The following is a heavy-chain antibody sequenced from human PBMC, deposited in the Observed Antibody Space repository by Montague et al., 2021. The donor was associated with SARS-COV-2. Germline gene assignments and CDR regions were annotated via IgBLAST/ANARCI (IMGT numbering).Heavy chain of an antibody. J-gene: IGHJ6*02. CDR3: ARDRDWDDWCGMDV. CDR1: GFIFSSYE. Sequence: SRSLSLSASGFIFSSYEMNWVRQAPGKGLEWISYISSSGGGSTKRYTDSVKGRFTISRDNAKNSLYLQMNSLRVEDTAIYYCARDRDWDDWCGMDVWGQGTTVTVSS. V-gene: IGHV3-48*03. D-gene: IGHD2-21*01. CDR2: ISSSGGGSTK.